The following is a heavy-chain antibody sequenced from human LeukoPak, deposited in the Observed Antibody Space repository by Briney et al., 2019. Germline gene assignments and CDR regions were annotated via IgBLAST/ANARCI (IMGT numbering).Heavy chain of an antibody. CDR3: ARVYWSGFVYLDY. CDR1: GDSIKYGGYQ. Sequence: SQTLSLTCTVSGDSIKYGGYQWTWIRQHPGEGLQYIGYIYYTGSTDYNPSLQSRLMMSLDTSKNQFSLSLSSVTAADTAMYFCARVYWSGFVYLDYWGQGIPVTVSS. D-gene: IGHD3-3*01. CDR2: IYYTGST. J-gene: IGHJ4*02. V-gene: IGHV4-31*03.